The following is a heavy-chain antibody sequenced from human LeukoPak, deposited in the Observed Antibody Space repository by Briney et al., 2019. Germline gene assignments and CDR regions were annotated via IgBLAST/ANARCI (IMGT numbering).Heavy chain of an antibody. J-gene: IGHJ4*02. D-gene: IGHD1-26*01. CDR2: ISTSGGDT. V-gene: IGHV3-23*01. CDR3: AKGGSYAPLDS. Sequence: GGSLRLSCAASGFTFSSYAMSWVRQAPGKGLEWVSAISTSGGDTIYTDSVKDRFTISRDNSKNTLYLQMNSLRAEDTAIYYCAKGGSYAPLDSWGQGTLVTVSS. CDR1: GFTFSSYA.